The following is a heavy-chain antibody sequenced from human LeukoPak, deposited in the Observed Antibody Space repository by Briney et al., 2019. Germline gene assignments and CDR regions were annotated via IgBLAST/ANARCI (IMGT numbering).Heavy chain of an antibody. CDR1: GYTFTGYY. J-gene: IGHJ4*02. V-gene: IGHV1-2*06. CDR2: INPNSGGT. CDR3: ARVGSWIQLWLGY. Sequence: GASVKVSCKASGYTFTGYYMHWVRQAPGQGLEWMGRINPNSGGTNYAQKFQGRVTMTRDTSISTAYMELSRLRSDDTAVYYCARVGSWIQLWLGYWGQGTLVTVSS. D-gene: IGHD5-18*01.